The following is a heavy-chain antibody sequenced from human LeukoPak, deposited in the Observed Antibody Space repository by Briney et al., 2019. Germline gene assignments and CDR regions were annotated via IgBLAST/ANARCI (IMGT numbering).Heavy chain of an antibody. V-gene: IGHV3-23*01. CDR3: TKTPDYGDYRYFPH. J-gene: IGHJ1*01. Sequence: GGSLRLSCAASGFTFNTYAMSWVRQAPGKGLEWVSGITNSGTTYYADSVKGRFTISRDNSKNTLYLQMNSLRAEDTAVYYCTKTPDYGDYRYFPHWGQGTLVTVSS. CDR1: GFTFNTYA. D-gene: IGHD4-17*01. CDR2: ITNSGTT.